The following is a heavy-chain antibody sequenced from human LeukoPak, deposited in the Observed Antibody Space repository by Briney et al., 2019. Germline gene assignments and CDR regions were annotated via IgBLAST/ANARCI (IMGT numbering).Heavy chain of an antibody. D-gene: IGHD4-17*01. Sequence: PSQTLSLTCTVSGGSISSGGYYWSWIRQHPGKGLEWIGYIYYSGSTYYNPSLKSRVTISVDTSKNQFSLKLSSVTAADTAVYYCARVYGDYVMVDYWGQGTLVTVSS. J-gene: IGHJ4*02. CDR3: ARVYGDYVMVDY. CDR2: IYYSGST. CDR1: GGSISSGGYY. V-gene: IGHV4-31*03.